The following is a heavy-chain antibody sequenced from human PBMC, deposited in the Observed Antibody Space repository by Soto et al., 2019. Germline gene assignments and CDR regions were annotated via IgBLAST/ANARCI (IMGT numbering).Heavy chain of an antibody. CDR3: ARDRIVVVPAAILYYYYYGMDV. Sequence: PSQTLSLTCAISGDSVSSNSAAWNWIRQSPSRGLEWLGRTHYRSKWYNDYAVSVKSRITINPATSKNQFSLQLNSVTPEDTAVYYCARDRIVVVPAAILYYYYYGMDVWGRETTVTVSS. CDR1: GDSVSSNSAA. V-gene: IGHV6-1*01. D-gene: IGHD2-2*01. CDR2: THYRSKWYN. J-gene: IGHJ6*02.